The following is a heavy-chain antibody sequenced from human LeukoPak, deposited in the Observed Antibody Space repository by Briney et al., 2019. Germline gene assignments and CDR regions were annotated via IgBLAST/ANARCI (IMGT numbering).Heavy chain of an antibody. J-gene: IGHJ6*03. CDR3: AKDTTLAFYYYYYMDV. CDR2: IRYDGSNK. Sequence: GGSLRLSCAASGFTFSSYGMHWVRQAPGKGLEWVAFIRYDGSNKYYADSVKGRFTISRDNSKNTLYLQMNSLRAEDTAVYYCAKDTTLAFYYYYYMDVWGKGTTVTVSS. CDR1: GFTFSSYG. D-gene: IGHD1-14*01. V-gene: IGHV3-30*02.